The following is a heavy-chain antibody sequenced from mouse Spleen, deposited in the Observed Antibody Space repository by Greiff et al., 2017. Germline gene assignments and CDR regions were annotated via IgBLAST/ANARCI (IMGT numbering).Heavy chain of an antibody. CDR3: ARDYGSSHFAY. CDR1: GYTFTSYW. D-gene: IGHD1-1*01. CDR2: IDPSDSYT. Sequence: VQLQQPGAELVRPGTSVKLSCKASGYTFTSYWMHWVKQRPGQGLEWIGVIDPSDSYTNYNQKFKGKATLTVDTSSSTAYMQLSSLTSEDSAVYYCARDYGSSHFAYWGQGTLVTVSA. J-gene: IGHJ3*01. V-gene: IGHV1-59*01.